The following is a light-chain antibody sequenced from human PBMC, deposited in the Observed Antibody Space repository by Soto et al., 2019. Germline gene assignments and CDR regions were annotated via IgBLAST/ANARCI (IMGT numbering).Light chain of an antibody. CDR2: DVS. CDR3: TSSASTATRV. Sequence: HSVLTQPASVSGSPGRSITISCTGTSSDVGGYNSVSWYQQHPDKAPQLMIYDVSYRPSGVSDRFSGSKSGNTAYLTVSGLRAEDEADYYCTSSASTATRVFGGGTKVTVL. CDR1: SSDVGGYNS. V-gene: IGLV2-14*01. J-gene: IGLJ3*02.